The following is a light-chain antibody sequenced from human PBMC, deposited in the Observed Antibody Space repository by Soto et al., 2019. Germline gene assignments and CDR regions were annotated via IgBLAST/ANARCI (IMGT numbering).Light chain of an antibody. V-gene: IGKV3-20*01. J-gene: IGKJ1*01. CDR3: QQYGSSPPT. CDR2: GAS. Sequence: EIVLTQSPGTLSLSPGERAILSCRARQSVSTNYLAWYQRKPGQAPRLLIYGASSRATGIPDRFSGSGSGTDFTLTITRLEPEDFAVYYCQQYGSSPPTFGQGTKVEIK. CDR1: QSVSTNY.